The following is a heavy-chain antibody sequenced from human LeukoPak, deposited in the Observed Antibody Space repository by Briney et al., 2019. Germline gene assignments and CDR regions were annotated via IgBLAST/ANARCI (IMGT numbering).Heavy chain of an antibody. CDR2: IYYSGST. CDR3: ASWALLGYCSGGSCLLRGAFDI. D-gene: IGHD2-15*01. Sequence: SETLSLTCTVSGGSISSSSSYWGWIRQPPGKGLEWIGSIYYSGSTYYNPSLKSRVTISVDTSKNQFSLKLSSVTAADTAVYYCASWALLGYCSGGSCLLRGAFDIWGQGTMVTVSS. V-gene: IGHV4-39*01. J-gene: IGHJ3*02. CDR1: GGSISSSSSY.